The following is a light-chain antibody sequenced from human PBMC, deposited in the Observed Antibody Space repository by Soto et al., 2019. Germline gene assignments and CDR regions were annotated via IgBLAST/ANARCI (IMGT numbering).Light chain of an antibody. J-gene: IGKJ4*01. V-gene: IGKV1-39*01. Sequence: DIQLTQSPSSLSASVGDRVTITCRASQSISTYFNWYQQKSGKAPNLLCFAASTLQSGVPSRFSCSGSGTDFTLTIRSLQPEDFATYYCQQSYTAPLSFGGGTEVEIK. CDR2: AAS. CDR1: QSISTY. CDR3: QQSYTAPLS.